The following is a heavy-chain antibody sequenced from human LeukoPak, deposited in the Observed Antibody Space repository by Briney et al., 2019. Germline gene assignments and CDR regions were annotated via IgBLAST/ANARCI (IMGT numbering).Heavy chain of an antibody. D-gene: IGHD6-19*01. V-gene: IGHV1-3*01. CDR2: IDADNGDT. J-gene: IGHJ4*02. CDR1: GYTFNAYS. Sequence: GASVKVSCKASGYTFNAYSIHWVRQAPGQRFEWMGWIDADNGDTSYSQNLQGRITITRDTSARTIYMELTSLRSADTAAYYCARGSTSDWPLDHWGQGTLLTISP. CDR3: ARGSTSDWPLDH.